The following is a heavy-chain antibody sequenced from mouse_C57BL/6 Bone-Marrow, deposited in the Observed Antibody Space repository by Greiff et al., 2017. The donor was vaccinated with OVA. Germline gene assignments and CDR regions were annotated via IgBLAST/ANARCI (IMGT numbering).Heavy chain of an antibody. J-gene: IGHJ1*03. Sequence: QVQLKQSGPELVKPGASVKISCKASGYAFSSSWMNWVKQRPGKGLEWIGRIYPGDGDTNYNGKFKGKATLTADKSSSTAYMQLSSLTSEDSAVYFCARGYYYYGSSHWYFDVWGTGTTVTVSS. D-gene: IGHD1-1*01. CDR2: IYPGDGDT. V-gene: IGHV1-82*01. CDR1: GYAFSSSW. CDR3: ARGYYYYGSSHWYFDV.